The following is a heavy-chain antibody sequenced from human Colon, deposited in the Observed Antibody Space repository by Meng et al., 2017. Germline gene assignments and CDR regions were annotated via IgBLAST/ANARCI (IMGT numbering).Heavy chain of an antibody. Sequence: QVQLQESGQGLVKPSQPLSLTCTVSGGSISSGDYYWSWSRQHPGKGLEWIGYFYFSGNTYYNPSLKSRVSISVDTSKNRFSLNLSSVTAADTAVYYCARYFYDSRGVTWFDPWGQGTLVTVSS. CDR1: GGSISSGDYY. V-gene: IGHV4-31*03. D-gene: IGHD3-22*01. CDR2: FYFSGNT. CDR3: ARYFYDSRGVTWFDP. J-gene: IGHJ5*02.